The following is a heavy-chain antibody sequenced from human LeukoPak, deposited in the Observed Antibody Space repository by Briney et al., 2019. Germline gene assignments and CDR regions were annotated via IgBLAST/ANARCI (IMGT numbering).Heavy chain of an antibody. V-gene: IGHV3-21*01. J-gene: IGHJ4*02. D-gene: IGHD6-19*01. CDR2: ISSSSSYI. Sequence: GGSLRLSCAASGFTFSSYSMNWVRQAPGKGLEWVSSISSSSSYINYADSVKGRFTISRDNAKNSLYLQMNSLRAEDTAVYYCAREGQWLGDDYWGQGTLVTVSS. CDR3: AREGQWLGDDY. CDR1: GFTFSSYS.